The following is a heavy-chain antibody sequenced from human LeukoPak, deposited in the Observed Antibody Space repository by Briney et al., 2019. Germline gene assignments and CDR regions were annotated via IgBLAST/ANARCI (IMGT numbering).Heavy chain of an antibody. Sequence: SETLSLTCTVSGGSISSGDYYWSWIRQHSGQGLEWIGNIYYTGNTNYNPSLKSRTIISVDTSKNQFFLKLSSVTAADTAVYYCARYFYGSGGRRQEFDYWGQGTLVAVSS. D-gene: IGHD3-10*01. J-gene: IGHJ4*02. CDR1: GGSISSGDYY. CDR2: IYYTGNT. V-gene: IGHV4-31*03. CDR3: ARYFYGSGGRRQEFDY.